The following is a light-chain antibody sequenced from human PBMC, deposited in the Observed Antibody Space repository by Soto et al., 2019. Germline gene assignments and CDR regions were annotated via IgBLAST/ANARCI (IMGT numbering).Light chain of an antibody. J-gene: IGKJ4*01. CDR1: QSVSSY. Sequence: EVVVTQSPSTLSLSTGERATLSCRASQSVSSYLAWYQQKPGQAPRLLIYDASNRATGIPARFSGSGSGTDFTLTISSLEPEDFAVYYCQQRSNWPLTFAGGTK. CDR3: QQRSNWPLT. CDR2: DAS. V-gene: IGKV3-11*01.